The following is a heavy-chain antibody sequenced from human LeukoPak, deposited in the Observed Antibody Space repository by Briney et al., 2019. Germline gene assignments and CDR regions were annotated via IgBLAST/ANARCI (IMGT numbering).Heavy chain of an antibody. D-gene: IGHD3-9*01. CDR2: ISGSGGRT. J-gene: IGHJ4*02. CDR1: GFTFSSYA. Sequence: GGSLRLSCAASGFTFSSYAMSWVRPAPGKGLEWVSAISGSGGRTYYADSVKGRFTISRDNSKNTLYLQMNSLRAEDTAVYYCAPRNDILTGSPSEYWGQGTLVTVSS. CDR3: APRNDILTGSPSEY. V-gene: IGHV3-23*01.